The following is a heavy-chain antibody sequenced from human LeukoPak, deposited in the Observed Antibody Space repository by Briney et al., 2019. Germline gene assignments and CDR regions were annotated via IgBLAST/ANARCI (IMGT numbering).Heavy chain of an antibody. Sequence: GGSLRLSCAASGFTFSSYSMNWVRQAPGKGLEWVSSISSSSSYIYYADSVKGRFTIPRDNAKNSLYLQMNSLRAEDTAVYYCAREVDIRYFDYWGQGTLVTVSS. D-gene: IGHD2-15*01. CDR2: ISSSSSYI. CDR3: AREVDIRYFDY. V-gene: IGHV3-21*01. CDR1: GFTFSSYS. J-gene: IGHJ4*02.